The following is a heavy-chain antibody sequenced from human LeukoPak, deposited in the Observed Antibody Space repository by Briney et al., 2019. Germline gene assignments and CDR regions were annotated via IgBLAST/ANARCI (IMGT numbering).Heavy chain of an antibody. Sequence: SQTLSLTSAVYGGSSSAYYWSWIRQPPGKGMEWIGEINNSGSTNYNPSLKSRVPIPVDTPKDQFSLKLGAGTARGRAGFSCARAPYDFWSGYNYTIQYVYYMDVWGKGTTVTVSS. J-gene: IGHJ6*03. V-gene: IGHV4-34*01. CDR2: INNSGST. CDR1: GGSSSAYY. CDR3: ARAPYDFWSGYNYTIQYVYYMDV. D-gene: IGHD3-3*01.